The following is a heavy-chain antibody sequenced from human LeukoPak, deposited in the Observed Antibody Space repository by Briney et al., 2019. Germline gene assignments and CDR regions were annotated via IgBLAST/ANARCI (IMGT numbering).Heavy chain of an antibody. J-gene: IGHJ3*02. CDR1: GFSFSSSP. CDR3: GRRFGYAFDI. V-gene: IGHV3-23*01. D-gene: IGHD6-25*01. Sequence: GGSLRLSCAASGFSFSSSPMAWVRQAPGKGLEWVSIIDSTGFSTRDADSVKGRFSISRDNSKNTLYLQMNSLRAEDTAVYYCGRRFGYAFDIWGQGTMVTVSS. CDR2: IDSTGFST.